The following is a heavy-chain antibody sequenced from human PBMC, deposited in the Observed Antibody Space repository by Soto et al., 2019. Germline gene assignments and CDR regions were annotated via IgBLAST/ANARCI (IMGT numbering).Heavy chain of an antibody. D-gene: IGHD1-26*01. J-gene: IGHJ4*02. CDR1: GDSISSNNW. Sequence: TSETLSLTCSVSGDSISSNNWWSWVRQAPGKGLEWIGEVYQSGITNYNPSLKSRVTMSVDTSKNQFSLNLRSVTAADTAVYYCARDGSGSPGAADHWGQGTLVTVSS. CDR2: VYQSGIT. V-gene: IGHV4-4*02. CDR3: ARDGSGSPGAADH.